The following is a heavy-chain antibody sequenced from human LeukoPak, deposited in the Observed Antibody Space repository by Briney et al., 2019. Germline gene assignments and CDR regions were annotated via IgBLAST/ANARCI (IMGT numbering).Heavy chain of an antibody. D-gene: IGHD4-17*01. CDR3: ARDRDYAPSYFDY. J-gene: IGHJ4*02. CDR1: GFTFTSSA. Sequence: GTSVKVSCKASGFTFTSSAMQWVRQARGQRLEWIGWIVVGSGNTNYAQKFQERVTITRDMSTSTAYMELSRLRSDDTAVYYCARDRDYAPSYFDYWGQGTLVTVSS. CDR2: IVVGSGNT. V-gene: IGHV1-58*02.